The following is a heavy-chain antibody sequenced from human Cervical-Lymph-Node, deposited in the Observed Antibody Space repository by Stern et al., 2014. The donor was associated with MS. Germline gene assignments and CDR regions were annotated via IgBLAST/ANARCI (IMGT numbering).Heavy chain of an antibody. Sequence: QVTLKESGPALVKPTQTLTLTCTLSGFSLSTNGMCVTWIRQPPGKALEWLALIAWDDDKYYNTSLKTRLTISKDTSKNQVVLTMTNMDPVDTGTYYCARIRRVYDFWSGYNDYFYNGMDVWGQGTTVTVS. D-gene: IGHD3-3*01. CDR2: IAWDDDK. CDR3: ARIRRVYDFWSGYNDYFYNGMDV. CDR1: GFSLSTNGMC. V-gene: IGHV2-70*01. J-gene: IGHJ6*02.